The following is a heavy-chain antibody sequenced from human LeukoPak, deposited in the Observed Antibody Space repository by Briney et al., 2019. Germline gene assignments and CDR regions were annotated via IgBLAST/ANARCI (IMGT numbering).Heavy chain of an antibody. Sequence: PGGSLRLSCAASGITFSNYWMSWVRQAPGKGLEWVANIKEDGSEKYYVDSVKGRFTISRDNARNSLYLQMNSLRAEDTAVYYCASGRQLGYWGQGTLVTVSS. CDR1: GITFSNYW. CDR2: IKEDGSEK. CDR3: ASGRQLGY. D-gene: IGHD6-13*01. V-gene: IGHV3-7*01. J-gene: IGHJ4*02.